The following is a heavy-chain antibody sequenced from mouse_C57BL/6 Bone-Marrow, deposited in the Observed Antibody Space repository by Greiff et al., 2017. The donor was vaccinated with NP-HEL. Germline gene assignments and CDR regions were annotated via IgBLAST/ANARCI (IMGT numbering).Heavy chain of an antibody. Sequence: EVKLMESGGGLVKPGGSLKLSCAASRFTFSSYAMSWVRQTPEKRLEWVATISDGGSYTYYPDNVKGLFTISRDNAKNNLYLQMSHLKSEDTAMYYCARNGGTIFFDYWGQGTTLTVSS. CDR3: ARNGGTIFFDY. CDR1: RFTFSSYA. CDR2: ISDGGSYT. V-gene: IGHV5-4*03. D-gene: IGHD3-3*01. J-gene: IGHJ2*01.